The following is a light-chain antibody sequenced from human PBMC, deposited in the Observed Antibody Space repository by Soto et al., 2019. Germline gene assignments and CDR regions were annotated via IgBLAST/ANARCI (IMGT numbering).Light chain of an antibody. CDR3: SSYTSSSPCV. CDR2: EVS. J-gene: IGLJ1*01. CDR1: SSDVGGYKY. V-gene: IGLV2-14*01. Sequence: QSALTQPASVSASPGQSITISCTGTSSDVGGYKYVSWYQQHPGKAPKLMIYEVSNRPSGVSNHFSGSKSGNMASLTISGLQAEDEADYYCSSYTSSSPCVFGTGTKLTVL.